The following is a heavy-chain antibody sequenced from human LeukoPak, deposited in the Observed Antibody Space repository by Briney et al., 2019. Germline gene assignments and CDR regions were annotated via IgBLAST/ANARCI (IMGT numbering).Heavy chain of an antibody. CDR2: ISSSGSTI. CDR3: ASIGSSGYYRPFDY. D-gene: IGHD3-22*01. Sequence: GGSVRLSCAVSGFTFSSYEMNWVRQAPGKGLEWVSYISSSGSTIYYADSVKGRFTISRDNAKNSLYLQMNSLRAEDTAVYYCASIGSSGYYRPFDYWGQGTLVTVSS. V-gene: IGHV3-48*03. CDR1: GFTFSSYE. J-gene: IGHJ4*02.